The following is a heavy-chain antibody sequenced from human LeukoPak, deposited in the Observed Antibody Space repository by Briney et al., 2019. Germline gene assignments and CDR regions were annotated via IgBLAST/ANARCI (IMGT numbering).Heavy chain of an antibody. CDR1: GFTFSSYS. CDR2: ISSLSGTI. J-gene: IGHJ4*02. D-gene: IGHD1-26*01. CDR3: ASWGEGALDN. V-gene: IGHV3-48*01. Sequence: GGSLRLSCVASGFTFSSYSMNWVRQAPGEGLEWVSYISSLSGTIYYADSVKGRFTISRDNAKNSLYLQMNSLRVEDTGVYYCASWGEGALDNWGQGTLVTVSS.